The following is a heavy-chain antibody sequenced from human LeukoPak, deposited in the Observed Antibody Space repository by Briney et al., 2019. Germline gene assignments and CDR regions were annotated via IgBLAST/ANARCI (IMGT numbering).Heavy chain of an antibody. CDR2: INTNTGNP. CDR1: GYTFTSYA. Sequence: ASVKVSCKASGYTFTSYAMNWVRQAPGQGLEWMGWINTNTGNPTYAQGFTGRFVFSLDTSVSTAYLQISSLKAEDTAVYYCARSYNWNHVAPDDAFDIWGQGTMVTVSS. J-gene: IGHJ3*02. D-gene: IGHD1-14*01. V-gene: IGHV7-4-1*02. CDR3: ARSYNWNHVAPDDAFDI.